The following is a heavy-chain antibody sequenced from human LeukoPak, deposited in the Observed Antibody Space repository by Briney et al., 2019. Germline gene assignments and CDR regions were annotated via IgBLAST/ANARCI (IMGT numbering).Heavy chain of an antibody. V-gene: IGHV3-48*04. Sequence: GALRLSCAASGFTFNSYGMSWVRQAPGKGLEWISNIKTTGLTTYYADSVKGRFTISRDNAKNSLFLQMNSLRADDTAIYYCARAGQMRYMDVWGKGTAVTVSS. D-gene: IGHD5-24*01. J-gene: IGHJ6*03. CDR1: GFTFNSYG. CDR2: IKTTGLTT. CDR3: ARAGQMRYMDV.